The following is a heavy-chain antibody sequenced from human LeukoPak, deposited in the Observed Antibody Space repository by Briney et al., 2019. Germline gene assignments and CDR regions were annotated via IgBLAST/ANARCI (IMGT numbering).Heavy chain of an antibody. CDR1: GFTFSSYD. CDR3: ARVQGLDFRWYFDL. CDR2: IGTAGDT. V-gene: IGHV3-13*01. Sequence: PGGSLRLSCAASGFTFSSYDMHWVRQATGKGLERVSAIGTAGDTYYPGSVKGRFTISRENAKNSLYLQMNSLRAGDTAVYYCARVQGLDFRWYFDLWGRGTLVTVSS. J-gene: IGHJ2*01.